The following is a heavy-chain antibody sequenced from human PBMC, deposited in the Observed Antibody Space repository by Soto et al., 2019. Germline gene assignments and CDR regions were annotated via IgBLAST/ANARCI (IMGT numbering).Heavy chain of an antibody. CDR1: GFTVSSHY. Sequence: PGGSLRLSCAASGFTVSSHYMSWVRQAPGKGLEWVPVIYSGGSTYYADSVKGRFTISRDNSKNTLYLQMNSLRAEDTAVYYCATYSGNYERYGVYYGMDVWGQGTTVTVSS. V-gene: IGHV3-53*01. CDR3: ATYSGNYERYGVYYGMDV. CDR2: IYSGGST. D-gene: IGHD1-26*01. J-gene: IGHJ6*02.